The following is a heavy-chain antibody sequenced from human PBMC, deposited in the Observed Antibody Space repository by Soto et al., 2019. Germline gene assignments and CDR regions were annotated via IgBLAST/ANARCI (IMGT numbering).Heavy chain of an antibody. J-gene: IGHJ6*02. V-gene: IGHV5-51*01. CDR1: GYTFTNYW. Sequence: GESLKISCKGFGYTFTNYWIGWVRQMPGKGPEWMGIIYPGDSDTKYNPSFQGQVTISADKSITTTYLQWSSLKASDTAIYYCATSIFYYGMDVWGQGTTVTVSS. CDR2: IYPGDSDT. CDR3: ATSIFYYGMDV.